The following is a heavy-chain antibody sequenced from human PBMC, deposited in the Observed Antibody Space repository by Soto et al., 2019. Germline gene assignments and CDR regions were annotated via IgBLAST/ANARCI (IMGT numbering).Heavy chain of an antibody. D-gene: IGHD2-21*02. CDR2: VSGSGDST. CDR3: AKGRASDCPGCTQDY. CDR1: AFTFSSYA. J-gene: IGHJ4*02. Sequence: EVQLLESGGGLAQPGGSLRLSCAASAFTFSSYAMSWVRQAPGKGLEWVSAVSGSGDSTYYADSVKGRFTISRDNSKNPLNLQMNSLRAEDTAVYYCAKGRASDCPGCTQDYWGQGTLVTVSS. V-gene: IGHV3-23*01.